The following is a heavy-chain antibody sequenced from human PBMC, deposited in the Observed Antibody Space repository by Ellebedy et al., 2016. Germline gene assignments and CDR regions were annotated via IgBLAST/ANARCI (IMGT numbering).Heavy chain of an antibody. CDR2: IGNTGSHI. CDR3: ARSPQHFYYFDY. Sequence: GGSLRLSCAASGFSVHSYAMSWVRQAPGKGLEWVSSIGNTGSHIYYADSVRGRFTISRDNSKNTLYLQMNSLRTEDTAVYYCARSPQHFYYFDYWGQGSLVTVSS. V-gene: IGHV3-21*01. J-gene: IGHJ4*02. D-gene: IGHD3-3*02. CDR1: GFSVHSYA.